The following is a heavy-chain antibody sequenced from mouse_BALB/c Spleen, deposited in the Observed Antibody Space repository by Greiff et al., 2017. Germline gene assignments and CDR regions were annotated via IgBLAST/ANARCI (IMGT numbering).Heavy chain of an antibody. CDR1: GYTFTSYT. V-gene: IGHV1-4*01. Sequence: VKLQQSGAELARPGASVKMSCKASGYTFTSYTMHWVKQRPGQGLEWIGYINPSSGYTNYNQKFKDKATLTADKSSSTAYMQLSSLTSEDSAVYYCARRRIYYGYDEAHYYAMDYWGQGTSVTVSS. D-gene: IGHD2-2*01. J-gene: IGHJ4*01. CDR3: ARRRIYYGYDEAHYYAMDY. CDR2: INPSSGYT.